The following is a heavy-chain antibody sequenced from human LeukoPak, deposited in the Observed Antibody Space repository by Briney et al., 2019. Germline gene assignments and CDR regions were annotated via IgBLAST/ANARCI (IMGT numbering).Heavy chain of an antibody. CDR1: GYTYTTYS. Sequence: ASVKVSCKASGYTYTTYSLTWVRQAPGQGLEWMGWISPYNSDTGYAQKFQGRVTMTTDTSTSTAYMELRSLRSDDTAVYYCARVRSGSYGENVFDIWGQGTMVTVSS. CDR2: ISPYNSDT. J-gene: IGHJ3*02. CDR3: ARVRSGSYGENVFDI. D-gene: IGHD1-26*01. V-gene: IGHV1-18*01.